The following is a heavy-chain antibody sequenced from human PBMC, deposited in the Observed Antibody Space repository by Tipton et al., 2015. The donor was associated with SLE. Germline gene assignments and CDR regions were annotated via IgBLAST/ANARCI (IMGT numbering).Heavy chain of an antibody. CDR3: AREFTAKGNWFDP. CDR1: GGSITSGDYY. V-gene: IGHV4-61*02. J-gene: IGHJ5*02. Sequence: GLVKPSQTLSLTCTVSGGSITSGDYYWSWIRQTAGKGLEWIGRISASGSTIYSPSLRSRVTMSVDTSKNQFSLKLTSVTAADTAVYYCAREFTAKGNWFDPWGQGTLVTVSS. CDR2: ISASGST.